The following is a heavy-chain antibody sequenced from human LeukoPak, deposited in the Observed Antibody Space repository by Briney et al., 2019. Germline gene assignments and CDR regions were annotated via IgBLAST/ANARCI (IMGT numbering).Heavy chain of an antibody. Sequence: SETLSLTCTVSGGSISNYYWSWIRQPPGKGLEWIGYISYSGSTNYNPSLKSRVTISVDTSKNQFSLKVRSVTAADTAVYYCARHRVAAGEFSYWGQGTLVTVSS. J-gene: IGHJ4*02. V-gene: IGHV4-59*08. CDR2: ISYSGST. CDR3: ARHRVAAGEFSY. CDR1: GGSISNYY. D-gene: IGHD3-10*01.